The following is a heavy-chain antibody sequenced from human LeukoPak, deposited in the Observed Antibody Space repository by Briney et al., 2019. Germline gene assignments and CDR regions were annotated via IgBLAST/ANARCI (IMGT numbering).Heavy chain of an antibody. CDR3: ARDIRVVRGGEPRITGGNWFDP. CDR2: ISAYNGNT. Sequence: ASVKVSCKASGYTFTSYGISWVRQAPGQGLEWMGWISAYNGNTNYAQKLQGRVTMTTDTSTSTAYMELRSLRPDDTAVYYCARDIRVVRGGEPRITGGNWFDPWGQGTLVTVSS. CDR1: GYTFTSYG. J-gene: IGHJ5*02. D-gene: IGHD3-10*01. V-gene: IGHV1-18*01.